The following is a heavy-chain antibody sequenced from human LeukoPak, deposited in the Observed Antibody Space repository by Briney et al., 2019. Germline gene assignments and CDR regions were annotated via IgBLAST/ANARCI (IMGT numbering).Heavy chain of an antibody. Sequence: PGGSLRLSCAASGFTFDNYAMNWVRQVPGKGLEWISLISWNSGTIGYADSVKGRITISRDNANNFLYLQMNSLRAEDTALYYCARAYKDRSLAGKKEFFQHWGQGTLVTVSS. D-gene: IGHD6-19*01. CDR1: GFTFDNYA. J-gene: IGHJ1*01. CDR3: ARAYKDRSLAGKKEFFQH. CDR2: ISWNSGTI. V-gene: IGHV3-9*01.